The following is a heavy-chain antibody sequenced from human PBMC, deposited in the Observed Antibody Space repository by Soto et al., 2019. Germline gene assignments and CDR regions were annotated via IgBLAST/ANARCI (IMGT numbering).Heavy chain of an antibody. D-gene: IGHD1-7*01. V-gene: IGHV3-21*01. CDR3: AKMRGTSREMDV. Sequence: EVQLVESGGGLVKPGGSLQLSCASSGFPFSSYTMNWVRQAPGKELEWVSSVSTSSTYIFYADSVQGRFTISRDNAKNSLYLHMHSLRVEDTAVYYCAKMRGTSREMDVWGTGTTVTVSS. CDR2: VSTSSTYI. CDR1: GFPFSSYT. J-gene: IGHJ6*04.